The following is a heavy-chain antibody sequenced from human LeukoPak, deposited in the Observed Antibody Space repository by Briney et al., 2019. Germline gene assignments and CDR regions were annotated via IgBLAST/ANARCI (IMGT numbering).Heavy chain of an antibody. CDR3: ARGGVWSGYPNWFDP. J-gene: IGHJ5*02. CDR1: GGSFSGYY. CDR2: IYHSGST. V-gene: IGHV4-34*01. D-gene: IGHD3-3*01. Sequence: PSETLSLTCAVYGGSFSGYYWSWIRQPPGKGLEWIGEIYHSGSTNYNPSLKSRVTISVDTSKNQFSLKLSSVTAADTAVYYCARGGVWSGYPNWFDPWGQGTLVTVSS.